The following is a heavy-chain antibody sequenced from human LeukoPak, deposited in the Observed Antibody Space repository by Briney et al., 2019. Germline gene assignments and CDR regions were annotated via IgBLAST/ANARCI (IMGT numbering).Heavy chain of an antibody. CDR1: GGSISSSSYY. V-gene: IGHV4-39*07. CDR2: IYYSGST. Sequence: SETLSLTCTVSGGSISSSSYYWGWIRQPPGKGLEWIGSIYYSGSTYYNPSLKSRVTISVDTSKNQFSLKLSSVTAADTAVYYCARIGASSSWWLSALFDYWGQGTLVTVSS. CDR3: ARIGASSSWWLSALFDY. J-gene: IGHJ4*02. D-gene: IGHD6-13*01.